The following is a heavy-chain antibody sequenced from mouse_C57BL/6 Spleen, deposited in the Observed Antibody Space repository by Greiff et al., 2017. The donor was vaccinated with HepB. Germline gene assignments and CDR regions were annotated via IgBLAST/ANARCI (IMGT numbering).Heavy chain of an antibody. D-gene: IGHD3-2*02. CDR1: GFNIKNTY. CDR2: IDPANGNT. J-gene: IGHJ3*01. CDR3: ARSAQATFAWFAY. V-gene: IGHV14-3*01. Sequence: EVKLVESVAELVRPGASVKLSCTASGFNIKNTYMHWVKQRPEQGLEWIGRIDPANGNTKYAPKFQGKATITADTSSNTAYLQLSSLTSEDTAIYYCARSAQATFAWFAYWGQGTLVTVSA.